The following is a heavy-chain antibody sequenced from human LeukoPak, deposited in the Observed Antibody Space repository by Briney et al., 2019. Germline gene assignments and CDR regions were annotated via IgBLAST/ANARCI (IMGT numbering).Heavy chain of an antibody. Sequence: SETLSLTCAVYGGSFSGYYWSWIRQPPGKGLEWIGEINHSGSTNYNPSLKSRVTISVDTSKNQFSLKLSSVTAADTAVYYCARGQVDYDFWSGYPLGYFDYWGQGTLVTVS. J-gene: IGHJ4*02. V-gene: IGHV4-34*01. CDR2: INHSGST. CDR3: ARGQVDYDFWSGYPLGYFDY. CDR1: GGSFSGYY. D-gene: IGHD3-3*01.